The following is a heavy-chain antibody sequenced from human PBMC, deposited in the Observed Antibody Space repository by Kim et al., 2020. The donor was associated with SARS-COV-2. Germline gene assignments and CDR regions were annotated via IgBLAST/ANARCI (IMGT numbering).Heavy chain of an antibody. V-gene: IGHV4-39*01. CDR2: T. D-gene: IGHD4-4*01. CDR3: ARRNYPYDFDS. Sequence: TSQDPSLESRVTIAVDSSKNQFALEVSSLTAADSAVYYCARRNYPYDFDSWGQGALVTVSS. J-gene: IGHJ4*02.